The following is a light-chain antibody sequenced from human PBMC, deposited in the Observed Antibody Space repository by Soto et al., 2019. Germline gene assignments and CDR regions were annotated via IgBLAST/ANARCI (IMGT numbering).Light chain of an antibody. CDR2: DAS. V-gene: IGKV3-11*01. J-gene: IGKJ5*01. CDR1: QSVSSY. Sequence: EIFFTQSPAPLSFSPGERATLSCRASQSVSSYLAWYQQKSGQAPRLLIYDASNRATGIPARFSGSGSGTDFTLTICSLESEDFAVYYCQQRRNWPIRFGQGTRLENK. CDR3: QQRRNWPIR.